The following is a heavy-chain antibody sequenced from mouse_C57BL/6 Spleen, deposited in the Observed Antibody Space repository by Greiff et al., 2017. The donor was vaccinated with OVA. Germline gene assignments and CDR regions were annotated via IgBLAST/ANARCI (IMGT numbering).Heavy chain of an antibody. V-gene: IGHV1-52*01. J-gene: IGHJ1*03. D-gene: IGHD2-2*01. CDR1: GYTFTSYW. CDR3: ARLEWLPNWYFDV. Sequence: VQLQQSGAELVRPGSSVKLSCKASGYTFTSYWMHWVKQRPIQGLEWIGNIDPSDSDTHYHQKFKDKATLTVDKSSSTAYMQLSSLTSEDSAVYYGARLEWLPNWYFDVWGTGTTVTVSS. CDR2: IDPSDSDT.